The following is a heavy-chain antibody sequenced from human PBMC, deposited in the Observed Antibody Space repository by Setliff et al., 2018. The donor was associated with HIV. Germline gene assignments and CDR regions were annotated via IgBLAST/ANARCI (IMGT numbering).Heavy chain of an antibody. J-gene: IGHJ2*01. D-gene: IGHD2-21*01. CDR2: LSYDGSKI. Sequence: PGGSLRLSCGASGFTFRNYGFHWVRQAPGKGLEWVAGLSYDGSKIYYADSVKGRFTISRDRRKNTLFLQMNNVRVNDTAIYYCARGDFDLWGRGTLVTVS. CDR3: ARGDFDL. V-gene: IGHV3-30*03. CDR1: GFTFRNYG.